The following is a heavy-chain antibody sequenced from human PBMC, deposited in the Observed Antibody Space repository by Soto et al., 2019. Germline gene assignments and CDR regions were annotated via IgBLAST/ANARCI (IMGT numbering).Heavy chain of an antibody. Sequence: ASVKVSCKASGYTFTSYGISWVRQAPGQGLEWMGWISAYNGNTNYAQKFQGRVTMTRNTSISTAYMELSSLRSEDTAVYYCARIDFLTLLNMDVWGKGTTVTVSS. CDR2: ISAYNGNT. CDR3: ARIDFLTLLNMDV. J-gene: IGHJ6*03. V-gene: IGHV1-18*01. D-gene: IGHD3-9*01. CDR1: GYTFTSYG.